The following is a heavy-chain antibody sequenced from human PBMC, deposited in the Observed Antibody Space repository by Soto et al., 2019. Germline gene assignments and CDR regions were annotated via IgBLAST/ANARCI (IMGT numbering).Heavy chain of an antibody. Sequence: GGSLRLSCAASGFTVSSNYMSWVRQAPGKGLEWVSVIYSGGSPYYADSVKGRFTISRDNSKNTLYLQMNSLRAEDTAVYYCARDSQQLGIGYWGQGTLVTVSS. CDR2: IYSGGSP. CDR3: ARDSQQLGIGY. J-gene: IGHJ4*02. V-gene: IGHV3-53*01. CDR1: GFTVSSNY. D-gene: IGHD7-27*01.